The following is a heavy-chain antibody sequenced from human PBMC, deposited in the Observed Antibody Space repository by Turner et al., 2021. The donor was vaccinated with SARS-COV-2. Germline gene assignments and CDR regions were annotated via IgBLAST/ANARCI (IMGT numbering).Heavy chain of an antibody. V-gene: IGHV1-8*01. CDR1: GYTFTSYD. J-gene: IGHJ4*02. CDR2: MNPNSGNT. Sequence: QVQLVQSGAEVKKPGASVKVSCKASGYTFTSYDINWVRQATGQGLEWMGWMNPNSGNTGYAQKCQGRVTMTRNTSISTAYMGLSSLRSEDTAVYYWARTFTVMVRVDYWGQGTLVTVSS. D-gene: IGHD5-18*01. CDR3: ARTFTVMVRVDY.